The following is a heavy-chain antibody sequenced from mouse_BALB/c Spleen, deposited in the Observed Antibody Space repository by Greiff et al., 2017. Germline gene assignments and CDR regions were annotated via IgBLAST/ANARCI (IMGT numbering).Heavy chain of an antibody. J-gene: IGHJ1*01. CDR1: GFTFSSYA. D-gene: IGHD1-1*01. V-gene: IGHV5-6-5*01. CDR3: ARSPVLTTVVARWYFDV. Sequence: EVMLVESGGGLVKPGGSLKLSCAASGFTFSSYAMSWVRQTPEKRLEWVASISSGGSTYYPDSVKGRFTISRDNARNILYLQMSSLRSEDTAMYYCARSPVLTTVVARWYFDVWGAGTTVTVSS. CDR2: ISSGGST.